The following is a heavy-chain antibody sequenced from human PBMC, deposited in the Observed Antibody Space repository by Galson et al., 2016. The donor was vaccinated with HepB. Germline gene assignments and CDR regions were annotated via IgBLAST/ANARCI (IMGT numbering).Heavy chain of an antibody. CDR3: ARRRPRSPPDY. J-gene: IGHJ4*02. Sequence: LVKPTQTLTLTCTFSGFSLTTNEMGVGWIRQPPGKALEWLALIFWDGYERYSPSLKSRLTITKDTSRNQVVLTLTNVDPVDTATYYCARRRPRSPPDYWGQGTLVTVSS. CDR1: GFSLTTNEMG. V-gene: IGHV2-5*02. CDR2: IFWDGYE.